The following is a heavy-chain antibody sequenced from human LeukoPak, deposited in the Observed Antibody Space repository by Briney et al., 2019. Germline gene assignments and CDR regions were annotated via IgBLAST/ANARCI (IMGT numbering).Heavy chain of an antibody. CDR3: ARVPTTTSWYDILTGYPNYFDY. D-gene: IGHD3-9*01. V-gene: IGHV3-74*01. CDR1: GFTFGSYW. CDR2: INSDVSST. Sequence: PGASLRLSCAASGFTFGSYWMHWGRQAPGKGLVWVSRINSDVSSTSYADSVKGRFTISRDNAKNTLYLQMNSMRAEDTAVYYCARVPTTTSWYDILTGYPNYFDYWGQGTLVTVSS. J-gene: IGHJ4*02.